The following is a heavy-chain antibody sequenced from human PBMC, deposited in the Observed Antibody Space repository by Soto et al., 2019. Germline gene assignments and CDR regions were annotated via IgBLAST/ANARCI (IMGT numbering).Heavy chain of an antibody. CDR2: IGTAGDT. CDR1: GFTFSSYD. D-gene: IGHD2-15*01. Sequence: VGSLRLSCAASGFTFSSYDMHWVRQATGKGLEWVSAIGTAGDTYYPGSVKGRFTISRENAKNSLYLQMNSLRAEDTAVYYCARGYCSGGSCYPTGYYYGMDGWGQGTTVNVSS. J-gene: IGHJ6*02. V-gene: IGHV3-13*01. CDR3: ARGYCSGGSCYPTGYYYGMDG.